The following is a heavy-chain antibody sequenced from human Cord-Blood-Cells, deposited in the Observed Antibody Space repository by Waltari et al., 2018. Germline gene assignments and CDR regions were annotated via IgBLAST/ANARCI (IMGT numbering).Heavy chain of an antibody. CDR1: GGSFSGYY. CDR2: INHSGST. CDR3: ARGYGGLTGTTSDHCDY. D-gene: IGHD1-1*01. J-gene: IGHJ4*02. Sequence: QVQLQQWGAGLLKPSETLSLTCAVYGGSFSGYYWSWIHHPPGKGLEWIGEINHSGSTNYNPSLKSRVTISVDTSKNQFSLKLSSVTAADTAVYYCARGYGGLTGTTSDHCDYWGQGTLVTVSS. V-gene: IGHV4-34*01.